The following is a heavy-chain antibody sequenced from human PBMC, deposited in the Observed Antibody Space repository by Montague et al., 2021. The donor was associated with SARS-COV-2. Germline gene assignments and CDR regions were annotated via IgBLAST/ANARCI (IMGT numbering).Heavy chain of an antibody. J-gene: IGHJ4*02. CDR2: LYTSGST. Sequence: SETLSLTCTVSGASVRTYYWSWIRQSAGKKLEWMGRLYTSGSTYYNPSFKSRVAISVDTSKNQFSLKLSSVTAADTAVYYCARDLGDYWGQGTLVTVSS. CDR1: GASVRTYY. CDR3: ARDLGDY. V-gene: IGHV4-4*07.